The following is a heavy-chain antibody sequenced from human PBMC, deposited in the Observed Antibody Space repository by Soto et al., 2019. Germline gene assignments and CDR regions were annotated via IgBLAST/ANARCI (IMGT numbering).Heavy chain of an antibody. CDR3: ARAYDSSMNYFDY. D-gene: IGHD3-22*01. CDR2: ISYDGSNK. Sequence: QVQLVESGGGVVQPGRSLRLSCAASGFTFSSFAIHWVRQAPGKGLEWVSRISYDGSNKYYADSVKGRFTISRDNSKNTLYLQMNSLRAEDTDVYYCARAYDSSMNYFDYWGQGTLVTVSP. CDR1: GFTFSSFA. V-gene: IGHV3-30-3*01. J-gene: IGHJ4*02.